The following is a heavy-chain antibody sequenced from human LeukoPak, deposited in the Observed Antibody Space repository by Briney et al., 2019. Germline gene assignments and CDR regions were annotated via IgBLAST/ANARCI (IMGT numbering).Heavy chain of an antibody. J-gene: IGHJ4*02. Sequence: GGSLRLSCAASGFTFSSYSMNWVRQAPGKGLEWVSSISSSSYIYYADSVKGRFTISRDNAKNSLYLQMNSLRAEDTAVYYCASQAAAGHRVYWGQGTLVTVSS. D-gene: IGHD6-13*01. CDR3: ASQAAAGHRVY. CDR2: ISSSSYI. CDR1: GFTFSSYS. V-gene: IGHV3-21*01.